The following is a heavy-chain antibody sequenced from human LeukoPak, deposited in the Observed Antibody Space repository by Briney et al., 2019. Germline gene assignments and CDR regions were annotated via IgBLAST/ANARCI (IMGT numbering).Heavy chain of an antibody. CDR3: AKGSDSNGYSVWEYFQH. V-gene: IGHV3-23*01. Sequence: GGSLRLSCAASGFTFSSYAMSWVRQAPGKGLEWVSAISGSGGSTYYADSVKGRFTISRDNSKNTLYLQMNSLRAEDTAVYYCAKGSDSNGYSVWEYFQHWGQGTLATVSS. D-gene: IGHD3-22*01. J-gene: IGHJ1*01. CDR2: ISGSGGST. CDR1: GFTFSSYA.